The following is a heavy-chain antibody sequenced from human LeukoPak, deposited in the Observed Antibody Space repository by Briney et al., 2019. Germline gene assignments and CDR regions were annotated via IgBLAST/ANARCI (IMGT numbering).Heavy chain of an antibody. Sequence: SETLSLTCTVSGGSISSYYWSWIRQPPGKGLEWIGYIYYSGSTYYNPSLKSRVTISVDTSKNQFSLKLSSVTAADTAVYYCARDYGSGRYGMDVWGQGTTVTVSS. V-gene: IGHV4-59*12. CDR3: ARDYGSGRYGMDV. D-gene: IGHD3-10*01. CDR1: GGSISSYY. CDR2: IYYSGST. J-gene: IGHJ6*02.